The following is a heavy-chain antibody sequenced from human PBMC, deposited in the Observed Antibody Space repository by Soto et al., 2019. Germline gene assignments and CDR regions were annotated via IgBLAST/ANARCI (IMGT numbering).Heavy chain of an antibody. CDR3: ARVFRSGFDPAYYYYYMDV. D-gene: IGHD3-9*01. J-gene: IGHJ6*03. Sequence: SETLSLTCTVSGGSISSYYWSWIRQPPGKGLEWIGYIYYSGSTNYNPSLKSRVTISVDTSKNQFSLKLSSVTAADTAVYYCARVFRSGFDPAYYYYYMDVWGKGTTVTVSS. CDR1: GGSISSYY. CDR2: IYYSGST. V-gene: IGHV4-59*01.